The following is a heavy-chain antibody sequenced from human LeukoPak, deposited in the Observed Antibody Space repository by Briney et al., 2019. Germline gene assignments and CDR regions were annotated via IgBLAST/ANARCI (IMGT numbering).Heavy chain of an antibody. D-gene: IGHD6-13*01. CDR2: ISYDGSNK. CDR3: ARDDPGIAAAALPDY. J-gene: IGHJ4*02. CDR1: GFTFSSYA. V-gene: IGHV3-30-3*01. Sequence: GGSLRLSCAASGFTFSSYAMHWVRQAPGKGLEWVAVISYDGSNKYYADSVKGRFTISRDNSKNTLYLQMNSLRAEDTAVYYCARDDPGIAAAALPDYWGQGTLVTVSS.